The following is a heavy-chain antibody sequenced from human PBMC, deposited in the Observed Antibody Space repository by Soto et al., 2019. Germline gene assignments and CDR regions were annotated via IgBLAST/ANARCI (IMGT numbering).Heavy chain of an antibody. CDR1: GGSISSSSYY. V-gene: IGHV4-39*01. D-gene: IGHD2-15*01. J-gene: IGHJ3*02. Sequence: LPATLSLTCTVSGGSISSSSYYWGWIRQPPGKGLEWIGSIYYSGSTYYNPSLKSRVTISVDTSKNQFSLKLSSVTAADTAVYYCARPTADLVVVAATRSWSYAFDIWGQGTMVTVSS. CDR3: ARPTADLVVVAATRSWSYAFDI. CDR2: IYYSGST.